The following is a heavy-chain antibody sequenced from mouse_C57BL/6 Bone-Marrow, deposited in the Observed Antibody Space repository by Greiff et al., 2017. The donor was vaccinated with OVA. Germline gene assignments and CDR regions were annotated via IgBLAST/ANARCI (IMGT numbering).Heavy chain of an antibody. V-gene: IGHV1-81*01. CDR2: IYPRSGNT. CDR3: ARDYYASSPYWYFDV. Sequence: VQLQQSGAELARPGASVKLSCKASGYTFTSYGISWVKQRTGQGLEWIGEIYPRSGNTYYNEKFKGKATLTADKSSSTAYMELRSMTSEDSAVYFCARDYYASSPYWYFDVWGTGTTVTVSS. D-gene: IGHD1-1*01. J-gene: IGHJ1*03. CDR1: GYTFTSYG.